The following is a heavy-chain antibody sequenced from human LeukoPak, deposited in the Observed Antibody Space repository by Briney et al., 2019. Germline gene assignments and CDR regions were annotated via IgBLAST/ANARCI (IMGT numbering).Heavy chain of an antibody. J-gene: IGHJ4*02. CDR3: ARAMITFGGVIGAFDY. CDR2: IYYSGST. Sequence: SETLSLTCTVSGGSISSSSYYWGWIRQAPGKGLEWIGSIYYSGSTYYNPSLKSRVTISVDTSKNQFSLKLSSVTAADTAVYYCARAMITFGGVIGAFDYWGQGTLVTVSS. D-gene: IGHD3-16*02. CDR1: GGSISSSSYY. V-gene: IGHV4-39*07.